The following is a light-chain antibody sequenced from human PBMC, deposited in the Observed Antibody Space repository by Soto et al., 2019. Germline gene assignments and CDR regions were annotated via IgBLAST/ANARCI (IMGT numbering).Light chain of an antibody. V-gene: IGLV2-14*01. J-gene: IGLJ3*02. CDR1: SSDVGTYNY. Sequence: QSALTQPASMSGSPGQSITISCTGTSSDVGTYNYVSWYQQHPGKAPKVMIYEVSKRPSGVSNRFSGSKSGNTASLTISGLQAEDEADYYCSSYTSISTWVFGGGTKVTVL. CDR3: SSYTSISTWV. CDR2: EVS.